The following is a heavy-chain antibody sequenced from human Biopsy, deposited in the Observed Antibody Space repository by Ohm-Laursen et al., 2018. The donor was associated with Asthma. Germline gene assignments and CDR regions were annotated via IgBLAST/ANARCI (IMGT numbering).Heavy chain of an antibody. Sequence: ESSVKVSCKISGYSLTDLSMHWVRQAPGQGLEWMGGHDHEEGGTVNARRFQGRVTMTEGTSTDTAYVELSSLSSDDTAVYYCASDFPKDYVRYNFQFWGQGTLVTVSS. D-gene: IGHD4-17*01. J-gene: IGHJ4*02. CDR3: ASDFPKDYVRYNFQF. CDR1: GYSLTDLS. V-gene: IGHV1-24*01. CDR2: HDHEEGGT.